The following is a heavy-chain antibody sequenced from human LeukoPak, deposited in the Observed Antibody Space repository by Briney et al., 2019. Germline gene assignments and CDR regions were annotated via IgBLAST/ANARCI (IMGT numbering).Heavy chain of an antibody. J-gene: IGHJ3*02. CDR3: ASSYYYGSGSYYIPGAFDI. V-gene: IGHV3-30-3*01. CDR1: GXTFSSYA. D-gene: IGHD3-10*01. Sequence: GGSLRLSCAASGXTFSSYAMHWVRQAPGKGLEWVASISYDGSNKYYADSVKGRFTISRDNSKNTLYLQMNSLRAEDTAVYYCASSYYYGSGSYYIPGAFDIWGQGTMVTVSS. CDR2: ISYDGSNK.